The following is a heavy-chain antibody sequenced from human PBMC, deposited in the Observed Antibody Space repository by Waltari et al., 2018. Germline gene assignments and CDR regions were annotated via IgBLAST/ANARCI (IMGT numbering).Heavy chain of an antibody. CDR3: AKDSGSSWYHYYYGMDV. CDR2: ISWDGGST. V-gene: IGHV3-43D*04. CDR1: GFTFDDYA. D-gene: IGHD6-13*01. Sequence: EVQLVESGGVVVQPGGSLRLSCAASGFTFDDYAMHWVRQAPGTGLEWVSLISWDGGSTYYADSVKGRFTISRDNSKNSLYLQMNSLRAEDTALYYCAKDSGSSWYHYYYGMDVWGQGTTVTVSS. J-gene: IGHJ6*02.